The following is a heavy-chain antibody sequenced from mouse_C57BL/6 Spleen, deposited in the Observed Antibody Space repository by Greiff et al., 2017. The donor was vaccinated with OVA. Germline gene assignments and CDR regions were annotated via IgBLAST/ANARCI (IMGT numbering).Heavy chain of an antibody. V-gene: IGHV1-78*01. D-gene: IGHD2-5*01. Sequence: MQVVESDAELVKPGASVKISCKVSGYTFTDHTIHWMKQRPEQGLEWIGYIYPRDGSTKYNEKFKGKATLTADKSSSTAYMQLNSLTSEDSAVYFCAKSEAYYSNYLFAYWGQGTLVTVSA. CDR2: IYPRDGST. CDR3: AKSEAYYSNYLFAY. CDR1: GYTFTDHT. J-gene: IGHJ3*01.